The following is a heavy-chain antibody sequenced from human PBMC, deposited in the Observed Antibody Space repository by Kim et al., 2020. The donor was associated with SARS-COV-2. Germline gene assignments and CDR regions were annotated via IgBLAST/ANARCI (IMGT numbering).Heavy chain of an antibody. J-gene: IGHJ4*02. Sequence: SETLSLTCAVYGGSFSGYYWSWIRQPPGKGLEWIGEINHSGSTNYNPSLKSRVTISVDTSKNQFSLKLSSVTAADTAVYYCARGGYSYVGVYWGQGTLVTVSS. D-gene: IGHD5-18*01. CDR3: ARGGYSYVGVY. CDR2: INHSGST. CDR1: GGSFSGYY. V-gene: IGHV4-34*01.